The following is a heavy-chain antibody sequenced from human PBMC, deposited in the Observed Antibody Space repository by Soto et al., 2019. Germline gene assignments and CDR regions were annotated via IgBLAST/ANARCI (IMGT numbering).Heavy chain of an antibody. V-gene: IGHV5-51*01. CDR3: ATAYVYDFENSNYYRDAFDI. J-gene: IGHJ3*02. CDR2: MYPDDSDI. CDR1: GYSFSFYW. D-gene: IGHD3-22*01. Sequence: PGGSLKISCKASGYSFSFYWIGWVRQMPGKGLEWMAIMYPDDSDIRYSPSFEAHVTISADKSTSTAFLQWSSLKASDTAMYYCATAYVYDFENSNYYRDAFDIWGQGTLVTVSS.